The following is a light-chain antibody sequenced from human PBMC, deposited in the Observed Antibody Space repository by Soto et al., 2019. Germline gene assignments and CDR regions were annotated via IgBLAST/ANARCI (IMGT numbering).Light chain of an antibody. CDR2: GAS. V-gene: IGKV3-15*01. CDR3: QQYNNWPTIT. CDR1: QSVSSN. Sequence: DIVMTQSPATLSVSPGAGVTLSCMASQSVSSNLAWYQQRPGQAPRLLIYGASTRATGIPARFSGIGSGTEFTLTISSLQSEDFAVYYCQQYNNWPTITFCQGTRLEIK. J-gene: IGKJ5*01.